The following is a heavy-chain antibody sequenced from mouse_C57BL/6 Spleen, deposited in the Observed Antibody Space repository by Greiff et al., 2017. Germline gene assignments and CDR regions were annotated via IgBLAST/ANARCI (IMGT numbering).Heavy chain of an antibody. Sequence: VQLQQPGAELVQPGASVKLSCKASGYTFTSSWLHWVQQRPGQGLEWIGMIHPNSSSTNYNEKFKGKATLTVDKSSSTAYMQLSSLTSEDSAVYYCARGEDGYDSLYAMDYWGQGTSVTVSS. J-gene: IGHJ4*01. CDR1: GYTFTSSW. V-gene: IGHV1-64*01. CDR2: IHPNSSST. D-gene: IGHD2-2*01. CDR3: ARGEDGYDSLYAMDY.